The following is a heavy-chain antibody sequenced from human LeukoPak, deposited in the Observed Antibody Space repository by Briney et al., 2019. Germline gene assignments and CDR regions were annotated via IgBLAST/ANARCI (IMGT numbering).Heavy chain of an antibody. Sequence: SETLSLTCAVYGGSFSGYYWSWIRQPPGKGLEWIGEINHSGSTNYNPSLKSRVTISVDTSKNQFSLKLSSVTAADTAVYYCARVLTGYYDSSGYNNWFDPWGQGTLVTVSS. CDR2: INHSGST. J-gene: IGHJ5*02. V-gene: IGHV4-34*01. CDR1: GGSFSGYY. D-gene: IGHD3-22*01. CDR3: ARVLTGYYDSSGYNNWFDP.